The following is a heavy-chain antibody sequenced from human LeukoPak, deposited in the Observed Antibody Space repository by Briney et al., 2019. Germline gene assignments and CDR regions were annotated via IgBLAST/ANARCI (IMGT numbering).Heavy chain of an antibody. V-gene: IGHV3-11*04. CDR3: ARDSLWFGEDPYYFDY. CDR1: EFTFSDYY. D-gene: IGHD3-10*01. CDR2: ISYSGDTI. Sequence: PGGSLRLSCAASEFTFSDYYMSWIRQAPGKGLEWVSYISYSGDTIYYADSVKGRFTISRDNAKNSLYLQMNSLRAEDTATYYCARDSLWFGEDPYYFDYWGQGTLVTVSS. J-gene: IGHJ4*02.